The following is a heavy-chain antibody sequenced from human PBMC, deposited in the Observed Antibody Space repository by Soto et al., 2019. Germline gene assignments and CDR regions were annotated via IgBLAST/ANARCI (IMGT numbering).Heavy chain of an antibody. D-gene: IGHD6-19*01. J-gene: IGHJ5*02. CDR3: ARDSGGIAVAGTGNNWFDP. CDR1: GFTFSSYS. CDR2: ISSSSSYI. Sequence: GESLKISCAASGFTFSSYSMNWVRQAPGKGLEWVSSISSSSSYIYYADSVKGRFTISRDNAKNSLYLQMNSLRAEDTAVYYCARDSGGIAVAGTGNNWFDPWGQGTLVTVSS. V-gene: IGHV3-21*01.